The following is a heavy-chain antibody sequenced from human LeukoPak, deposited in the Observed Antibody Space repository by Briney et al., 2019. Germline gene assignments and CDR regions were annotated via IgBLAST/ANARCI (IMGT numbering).Heavy chain of an antibody. V-gene: IGHV3-30*04. CDR1: GFTFSNYA. Sequence: PGGSLRLSCAASGFTFSNYAMHWVRQAPGKGLEWVAVISYDGSNKYYADSVKGRSTISRDNSKNTLYLQMNSLRAEDTAVYYCARDGSSSCYRCFDYWGQGTLVTVSS. J-gene: IGHJ4*02. CDR3: ARDGSSSCYRCFDY. CDR2: ISYDGSNK. D-gene: IGHD2-2*02.